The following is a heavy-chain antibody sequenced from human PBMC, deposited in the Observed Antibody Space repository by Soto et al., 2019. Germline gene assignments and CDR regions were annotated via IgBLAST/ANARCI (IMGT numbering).Heavy chain of an antibody. J-gene: IGHJ4*02. CDR3: ARGSRNSGWRPDS. V-gene: IGHV4-59*01. D-gene: IGHD6-25*01. Sequence: QVQLQESGPGLLKPSETLSLTCTVSGGSISTYYWSWIRQPPGKGLDWIGYIYYTGITTYNPSLKSRVTIAVDTSKNQFSLKLTSVTAADTAVYYCARGSRNSGWRPDSWGQGTLVTVSS. CDR2: IYYTGIT. CDR1: GGSISTYY.